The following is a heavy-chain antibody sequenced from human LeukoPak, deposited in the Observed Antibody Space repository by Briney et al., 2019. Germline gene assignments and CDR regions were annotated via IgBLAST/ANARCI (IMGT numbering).Heavy chain of an antibody. CDR2: IYSGGST. CDR1: GFTVSSSY. V-gene: IGHV3-53*01. Sequence: PGGSLRLSCAASGFTVSSSYMNWVRQAPGKGLEWVSVIYSGGSTYYAESVKGRFTISRDNSKNTLYLQMANLRAEDTAVYYCAREIAAAGTAFDYWGQGTLVTVSS. CDR3: AREIAAAGTAFDY. D-gene: IGHD6-13*01. J-gene: IGHJ4*02.